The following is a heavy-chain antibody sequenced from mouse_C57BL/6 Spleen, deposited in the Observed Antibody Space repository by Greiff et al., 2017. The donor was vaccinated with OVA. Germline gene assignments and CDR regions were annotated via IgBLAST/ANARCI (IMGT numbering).Heavy chain of an antibody. V-gene: IGHV3-6*01. D-gene: IGHD2-10*02. CDR1: GYSITSGYY. CDR3: ARAYGNFFAY. J-gene: IGHJ3*01. CDR2: ISYDGSN. Sequence: ESGPGLVKPSQSLSLTCSVTGYSITSGYYWNWIRQFPGNKLEWVGYISYDGSNNYNPSLKNRISITRDTSKNQLFLKLNSVTTEDTATYYCARAYGNFFAYWGQGTLVTVSA.